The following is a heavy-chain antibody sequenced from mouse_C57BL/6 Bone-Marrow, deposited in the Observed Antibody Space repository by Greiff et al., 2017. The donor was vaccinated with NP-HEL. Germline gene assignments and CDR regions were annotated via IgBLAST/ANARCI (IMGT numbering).Heavy chain of an antibody. CDR3: ASNLLLRSYYFDY. Sequence: EVQVVESGGGLVKPGGSLKLSCAASGFTFSSYAMSWVRQTPEKRLEWVATISAGGSYTYYPDNVKGRFTISRDNAKNNLYLQMSHLKTEDTAMYYCASNLLLRSYYFDYWGQGTTLTVSS. V-gene: IGHV5-4*01. CDR2: ISAGGSYT. J-gene: IGHJ2*01. D-gene: IGHD1-1*01. CDR1: GFTFSSYA.